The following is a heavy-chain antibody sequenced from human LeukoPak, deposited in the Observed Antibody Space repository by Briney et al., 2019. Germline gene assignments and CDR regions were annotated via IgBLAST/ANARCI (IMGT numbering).Heavy chain of an antibody. Sequence: SQTLSLTCAISGDSVSSNSAAWNWIRQSPSRGLEWLGRTYYRSKWYNDDALSVKSRITITQDTSKNQFYLQLNSVTPEDTAVYYCARQIVVVPAAMVMGWFDPWGQGTLVTVSS. CDR2: TYYRSKWYN. CDR1: GDSVSSNSAA. V-gene: IGHV6-1*01. J-gene: IGHJ5*02. D-gene: IGHD2-2*01. CDR3: ARQIVVVPAAMVMGWFDP.